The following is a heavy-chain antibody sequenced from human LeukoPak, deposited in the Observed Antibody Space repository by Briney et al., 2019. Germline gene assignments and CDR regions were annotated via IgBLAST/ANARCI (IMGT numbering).Heavy chain of an antibody. CDR3: ARDPVKGVGWFDP. D-gene: IGHD2-8*01. Sequence: SETLSLTCTVSGGSISSYYWSWIRQPPGKGLEWIGYIYYSGSTNYNPSLKSRVTISVDTSKNQFSLKLSSVTAADTAVYYCARDPVKGVGWFDPWGQGTLVTVSS. CDR1: GGSISSYY. V-gene: IGHV4-59*01. CDR2: IYYSGST. J-gene: IGHJ5*02.